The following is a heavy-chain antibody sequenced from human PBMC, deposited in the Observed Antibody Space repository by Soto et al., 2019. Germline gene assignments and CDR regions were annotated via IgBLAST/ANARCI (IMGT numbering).Heavy chain of an antibody. D-gene: IGHD6-6*01. J-gene: IGHJ6*02. V-gene: IGHV1-69*13. CDR2: IIPIFGTA. CDR1: GVTFSSYA. Sequence: ASVNVSCKASGVTFSSYAISWVRQAPGQGLEWMGGIIPIFGTANYAQKFQGRVTITADESTSTAYMELSSLRSEDTAVYYCARSSSSLVYYYYGMDVWGQGTTVTVSS. CDR3: ARSSSSLVYYYYGMDV.